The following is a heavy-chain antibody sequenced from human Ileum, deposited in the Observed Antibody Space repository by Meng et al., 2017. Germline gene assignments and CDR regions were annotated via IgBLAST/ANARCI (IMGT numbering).Heavy chain of an antibody. D-gene: IGHD6-6*01. V-gene: IGHV3-48*03. CDR3: AREYSSSSGDAFDI. Sequence: GESLKISCAASGFTFSSYEMNWVRQAPGKGLEWVSYISSRGNTIYYADSVKGRFTISRDNAKNSLYLQVNSLRAEDTAVYYCAREYSSSSGDAFDIWGQGTMVTVSS. J-gene: IGHJ3*02. CDR1: GFTFSSYE. CDR2: ISSRGNTI.